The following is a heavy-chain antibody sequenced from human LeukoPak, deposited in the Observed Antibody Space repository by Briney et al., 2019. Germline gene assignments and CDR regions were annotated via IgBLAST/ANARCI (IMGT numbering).Heavy chain of an antibody. V-gene: IGHV4-34*01. D-gene: IGHD3-16*02. CDR1: GGSFSGYY. J-gene: IGHJ4*02. Sequence: PSETLSLTCAVYGGSFSGYYWSWIRQPPGKGLEWIGEINHSGSTNYNPSLKSRVTISVDTSKNQFSLKLSSVTAADTAVYYCARVRLGELSHPIDYWGQGTLVTVSS. CDR3: ARVRLGELSHPIDY. CDR2: INHSGST.